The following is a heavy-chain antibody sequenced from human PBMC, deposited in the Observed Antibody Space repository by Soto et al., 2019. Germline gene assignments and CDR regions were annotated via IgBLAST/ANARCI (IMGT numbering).Heavy chain of an antibody. Sequence: SVKGSSKASGGTFSSYAISLVREAPGQGLEWMGGIIPIFGTANYAQKVQGRVTITADESTSTAYMELSSLRSEDTAVYYCARASIFGYCSSTSCPPPRYYYYGMDVWGQGTTVTVSS. CDR2: IIPIFGTA. J-gene: IGHJ6*02. V-gene: IGHV1-69*13. CDR1: GGTFSSYA. CDR3: ARASIFGYCSSTSCPPPRYYYYGMDV. D-gene: IGHD2-2*01.